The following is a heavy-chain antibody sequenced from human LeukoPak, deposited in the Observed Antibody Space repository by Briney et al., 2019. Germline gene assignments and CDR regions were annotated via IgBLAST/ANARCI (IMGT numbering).Heavy chain of an antibody. J-gene: IGHJ3*02. V-gene: IGHV3-74*01. CDR3: ARRSAAKDAFDI. D-gene: IGHD6-25*01. CDR1: GLTFSSYW. Sequence: GGSLRLSCAASGLTFSSYWMHWVRQAPGKGLVWVSRINSDGSSTSYADSVKGRFTISRDNAKNTLYLQMNSLRAEDTAVYYCARRSAAKDAFDIWGQGTMVTVSS. CDR2: INSDGSST.